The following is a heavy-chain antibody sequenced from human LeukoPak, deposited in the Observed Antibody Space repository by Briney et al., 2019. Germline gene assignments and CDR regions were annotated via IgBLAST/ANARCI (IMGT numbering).Heavy chain of an antibody. D-gene: IGHD2-21*02. CDR1: GGSINYDY. Sequence: SETLSLTCTVSGGSINYDYWSWIRQSPGKRLEWFGYIHYSGATNYSPSLNSRVTISVDTSKNQLSLKLSSVTAADTALYYCATLRGASTAVFDSWGQGTLVTVSS. CDR3: ATLRGASTAVFDS. CDR2: IHYSGAT. V-gene: IGHV4-59*08. J-gene: IGHJ4*02.